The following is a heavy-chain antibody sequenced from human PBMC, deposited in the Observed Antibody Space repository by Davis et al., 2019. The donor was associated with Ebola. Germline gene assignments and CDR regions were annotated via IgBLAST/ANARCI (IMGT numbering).Heavy chain of an antibody. CDR2: VGGGGGFT. D-gene: IGHD3-10*01. V-gene: IGHV3-23*01. CDR1: GFTFSSYS. Sequence: PGGSLRLSCAASGFTFSSYSMNWVRQAPGKGLAWVASVGGGGGFTYYADSVKGRFIISRDNWKNILYLQISSLRAGDTAVYYCARGRGRFGELIKNWFDPWGQGTLVTVSS. CDR3: ARGRGRFGELIKNWFDP. J-gene: IGHJ5*02.